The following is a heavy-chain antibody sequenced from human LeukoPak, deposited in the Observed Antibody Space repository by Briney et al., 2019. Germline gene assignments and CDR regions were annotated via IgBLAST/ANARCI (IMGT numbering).Heavy chain of an antibody. Sequence: PSQTLSLTCTVSCDSISSGGDYWSWIRQHPGKGLEWIGYIYYSGSTYYNPSLKSRVTISVDTSKNQFSLKLSSVTAADTAVYYCARAVYCGGDCYLAFDYWGQGSLVTVSS. V-gene: IGHV4-31*03. J-gene: IGHJ4*02. CDR3: ARAVYCGGDCYLAFDY. CDR1: CDSISSGGDY. D-gene: IGHD2-21*02. CDR2: IYYSGST.